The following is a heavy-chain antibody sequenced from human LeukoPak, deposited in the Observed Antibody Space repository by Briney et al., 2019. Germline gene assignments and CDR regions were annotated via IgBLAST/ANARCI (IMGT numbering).Heavy chain of an antibody. CDR2: INAGNGNT. Sequence: ASVKVSCKASGYTFTSYAMHWVRQAPGQRLEWMGWINAGNGNTKYSQKFQGRVTITRDTSASTAYMELSSLRSEDTAVYYYARGVGYCSSTSCYAYNWFDPWGQGTLVTVSS. CDR1: GYTFTSYA. CDR3: ARGVGYCSSTSCYAYNWFDP. V-gene: IGHV1-3*01. J-gene: IGHJ5*02. D-gene: IGHD2-2*01.